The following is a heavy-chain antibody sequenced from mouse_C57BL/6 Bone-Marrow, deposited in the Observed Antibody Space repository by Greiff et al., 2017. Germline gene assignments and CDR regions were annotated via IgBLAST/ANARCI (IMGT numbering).Heavy chain of an antibody. Sequence: EVKVVESGGDLVKPGGSLKLSCAASGFTFSSYGMSWVRQTPDKRLEWVATISSGGSYTYYPDSVKGRFTISRDNAKNTLYLQMSSLKSEDTAMYYCGGSHFDYWGQGTTLTVSS. CDR1: GFTFSSYG. J-gene: IGHJ2*01. CDR2: ISSGGSYT. D-gene: IGHD1-1*02. V-gene: IGHV5-6*01. CDR3: GGSHFDY.